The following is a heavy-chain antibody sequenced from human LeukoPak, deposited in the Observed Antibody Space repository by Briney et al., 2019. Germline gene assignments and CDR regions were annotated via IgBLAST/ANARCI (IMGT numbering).Heavy chain of an antibody. CDR3: ARRYCSSTSCHYFDY. CDR1: GYTFTSYD. D-gene: IGHD2-2*01. V-gene: IGHV1-8*01. Sequence: ASVKVSCKASGYTFTSYDINCVRQATGQGLEWMGLMNPNSGNTGYAQKFQGRVTMARNTSISTAYMELSSLRSEDTAVYYCARRYCSSTSCHYFDYWGQGTLVTVSS. J-gene: IGHJ4*02. CDR2: MNPNSGNT.